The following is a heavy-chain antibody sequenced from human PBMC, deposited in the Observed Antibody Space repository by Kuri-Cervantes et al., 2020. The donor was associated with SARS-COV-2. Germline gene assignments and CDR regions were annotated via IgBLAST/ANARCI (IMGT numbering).Heavy chain of an antibody. Sequence: GSLRLSCAVYGGSFSGYYWSWIRQPPGKGLEWIGEINHSGSTNYNPSLESRVTISVDTSKNQFSLKLSSVTAADTAVYYCAAKGCHNQKRTSCYNDYWGQGTLVTVSS. J-gene: IGHJ4*02. CDR1: GGSFSGYY. CDR2: INHSGST. CDR3: AAKGCHNQKRTSCYNDY. V-gene: IGHV4-34*01. D-gene: IGHD2-2*01.